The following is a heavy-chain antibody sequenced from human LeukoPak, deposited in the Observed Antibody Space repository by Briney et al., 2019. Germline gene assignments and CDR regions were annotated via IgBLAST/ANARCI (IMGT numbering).Heavy chain of an antibody. V-gene: IGHV3-23*01. CDR3: ARDIQLST. Sequence: GGSLRLSCVASGFTFRGSAMSWVRQAPGKGLDWVSLISYDGNNAYYADSVRGRFTIPRDNSKDTLYLEMNSLRAEDTAIYYCARDIQLSTWGLGTMVTVSS. CDR2: ISYDGNNA. CDR1: GFTFRGSA. D-gene: IGHD5-24*01. J-gene: IGHJ3*01.